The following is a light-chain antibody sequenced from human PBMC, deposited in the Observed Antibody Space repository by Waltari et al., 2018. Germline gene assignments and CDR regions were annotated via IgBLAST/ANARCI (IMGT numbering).Light chain of an antibody. CDR1: QGINNQ. J-gene: IGKJ3*01. CDR3: QQLNSYPFT. CDR2: VAA. V-gene: IGKV1-9*01. Sequence: DIQLTQSPSILSASVGDRVTISCRASQGINNQLAWYQQKPGKAPKLLIDVAATLQSGVPSRLGGSGSATDFTLTISSLQPEDFANYYCQQLNSYPFTFGPGTKVDIK.